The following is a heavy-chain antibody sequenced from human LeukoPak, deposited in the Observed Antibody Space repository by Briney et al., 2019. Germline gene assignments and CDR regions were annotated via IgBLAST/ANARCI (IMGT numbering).Heavy chain of an antibody. CDR2: IKSKSERGTT. Sequence: GGSLRLSCAASGFTFSNDWMSWVRQAPGKGLEWVSRIKSKSERGTTDYAAPVKGRFTISRDGSTNTVYMHMNSLKTEDTAVYFCTSNLYCSTSSCYAVDNWDQGTLVAVSP. CDR3: TSNLYCSTSSCYAVDN. J-gene: IGHJ4*02. V-gene: IGHV3-15*01. D-gene: IGHD2-2*01. CDR1: GFTFSNDW.